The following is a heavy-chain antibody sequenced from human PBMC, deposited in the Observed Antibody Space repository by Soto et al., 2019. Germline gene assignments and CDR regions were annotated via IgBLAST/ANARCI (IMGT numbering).Heavy chain of an antibody. V-gene: IGHV3-48*02. D-gene: IGHD5-12*01. Sequence: GGSLRLSCTASGFTFSSYSMNWVRQAPGKGLQWISYISSGSITKYYADSVKGRFTISRDNAKNSLYLQMNSLRDEDTAVYYCARDFSGYNWYFDYWGHENLVTVSS. CDR3: ARDFSGYNWYFDY. CDR1: GFTFSSYS. J-gene: IGHJ4*01. CDR2: ISSGSITK.